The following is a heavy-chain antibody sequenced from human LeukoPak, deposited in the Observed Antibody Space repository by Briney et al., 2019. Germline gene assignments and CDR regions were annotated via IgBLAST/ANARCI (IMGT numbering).Heavy chain of an antibody. CDR2: FSHTGST. V-gene: IGHV4-30-2*01. Sequence: PSETLSLTCAVSGASVSGGGNSWSWIRQPPGKGLEWIGWFSHTGSTYYNPSLKGRVTISVDRSNNQFSLKLRSMTAADTAVYYCAGTGVTFDYWGQGTLVIVSS. CDR3: AGTGVTFDY. J-gene: IGHJ4*02. CDR1: GASVSGGGNS. D-gene: IGHD4-23*01.